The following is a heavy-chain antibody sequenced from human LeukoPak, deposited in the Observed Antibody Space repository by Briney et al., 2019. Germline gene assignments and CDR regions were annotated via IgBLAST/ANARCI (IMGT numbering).Heavy chain of an antibody. Sequence: GGSLRLSFITSGFTFADHAMSWVRQAPGKGQEWGGFIRSKAYRGTIEYAASVKGRFTISRDDFQSIAYLQMNSLQVEDTAVYFCARGPIQLWIHNAMDVWGQGTTVTVSS. CDR2: IRSKAYRGTI. CDR1: GFTFADHA. D-gene: IGHD5-18*01. V-gene: IGHV3-49*04. CDR3: ARGPIQLWIHNAMDV. J-gene: IGHJ6*02.